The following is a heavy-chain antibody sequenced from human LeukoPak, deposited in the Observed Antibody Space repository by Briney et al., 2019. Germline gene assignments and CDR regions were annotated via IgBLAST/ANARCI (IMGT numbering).Heavy chain of an antibody. D-gene: IGHD3-16*01. Sequence: GGTLRLSCAASGFTFSSYGMSWVRQAPGKGLEWVSATSGSGGSTYYADSVKGRFTISRDNSKNTLYLQMNSLRAEDTAVYYCAKDDNYIRFLSWGQGTLVTVSS. CDR2: TSGSGGST. CDR3: AKDDNYIRFLS. J-gene: IGHJ5*02. CDR1: GFTFSSYG. V-gene: IGHV3-23*01.